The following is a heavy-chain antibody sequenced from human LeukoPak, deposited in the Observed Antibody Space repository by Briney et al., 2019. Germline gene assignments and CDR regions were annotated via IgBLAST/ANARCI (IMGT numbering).Heavy chain of an antibody. CDR2: IKQDGSEK. V-gene: IGHV3-7*03. D-gene: IGHD6-13*01. CDR1: GFTFSSYW. CDR3: ARDEYSSSWYPYYYYGMDV. J-gene: IGHJ6*04. Sequence: GGSLRLSCAASGFTFSSYWMHWVRQAPGKGLEWVANIKQDGSEKYYVDSVKGRFTISRDNAKNSLYLQMNSLRAEDTAVYYCARDEYSSSWYPYYYYGMDVWGKGTTVTVSS.